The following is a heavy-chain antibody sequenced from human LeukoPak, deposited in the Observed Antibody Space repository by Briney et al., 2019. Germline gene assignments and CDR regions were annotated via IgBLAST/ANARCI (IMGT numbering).Heavy chain of an antibody. V-gene: IGHV4-34*01. CDR2: INHSGST. CDR1: GGSFSGYY. J-gene: IGHJ4*02. CDR3: AREIYYDSSACDY. D-gene: IGHD3-22*01. Sequence: SETLSLTYAVYGGSFSGYYWSWIRQPPGKGLEWIGEINHSGSTNYNPSLKSRVIMSVDTSKNQFSLKLSSLTAADTAIYYCAREIYYDSSACDYWGQGTLVTVSS.